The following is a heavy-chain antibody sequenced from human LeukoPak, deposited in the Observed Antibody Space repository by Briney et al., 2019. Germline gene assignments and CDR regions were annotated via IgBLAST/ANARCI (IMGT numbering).Heavy chain of an antibody. J-gene: IGHJ6*02. CDR2: IKQDGNEK. CDR1: GFTFSYYW. D-gene: IGHD2-8*01. V-gene: IGHV3-7*01. Sequence: GGSLRLSCAASGFTFSYYWMSWIRQAPGKGLEWVANIKQDGNEKYYVDSVKGRFTISRDNAKNSLFLQMNSLRAEGTAVYYCARYVGMDVWGQGTTVTVSS. CDR3: ARYVGMDV.